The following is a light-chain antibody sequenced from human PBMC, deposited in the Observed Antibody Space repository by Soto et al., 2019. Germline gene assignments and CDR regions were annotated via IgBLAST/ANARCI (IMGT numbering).Light chain of an antibody. J-gene: IGKJ1*01. CDR2: GAS. Sequence: EIMLTQSPGTLSLSPGERATLSFRASQSVSSSYLAWYQQKPGQAPRLLIYGASSRATGVPDRFSGSGSGTDFTLTIRRLEPEDFAVYYCQQYGSSPRTFGQGTNVDI. CDR1: QSVSSSY. V-gene: IGKV3-20*01. CDR3: QQYGSSPRT.